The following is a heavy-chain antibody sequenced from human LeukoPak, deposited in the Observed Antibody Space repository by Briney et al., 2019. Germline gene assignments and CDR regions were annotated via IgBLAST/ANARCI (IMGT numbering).Heavy chain of an antibody. CDR1: GYSFTTYW. CDR3: ARHLPHAVAGFDY. CDR2: IYLGDSDT. V-gene: IGHV5-51*01. D-gene: IGHD6-19*01. Sequence: PGETLKISCKGSGYSFTTYWIGWVRQMPGRGLEWMGIIYLGDSDTRYSPSFQGQVTISADKSSSTAYLQRSSLKASDTAMYYCARHLPHAVAGFDYWGQGTLVTVSS. J-gene: IGHJ4*02.